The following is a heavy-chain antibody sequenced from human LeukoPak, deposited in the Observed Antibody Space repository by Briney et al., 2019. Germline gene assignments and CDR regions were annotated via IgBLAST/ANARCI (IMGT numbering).Heavy chain of an antibody. J-gene: IGHJ2*01. D-gene: IGHD3-10*01. Sequence: PSETLSLTRTVSGGSISSYYWSWIRQPPGKGLEWVGHIYYLGSTNYNPSLKSRVTISIDTSKNYFSLKLNSVIAADTAVYYCARDRPGSYWYFDLWGRGTLVTVSS. CDR1: GGSISSYY. CDR2: IYYLGST. CDR3: ARDRPGSYWYFDL. V-gene: IGHV4-59*01.